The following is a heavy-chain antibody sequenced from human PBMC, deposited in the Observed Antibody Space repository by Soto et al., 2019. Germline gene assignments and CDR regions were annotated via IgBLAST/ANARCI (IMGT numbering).Heavy chain of an antibody. CDR2: IIPILGIA. Sequence: QVQLVQSGAEVKKPGSSVKVSCKASGGTFSSYTISWVRQAPGQGLEWMGRIIPILGIANYAQKFQGRVTITADKSTSTAYMELSSLRSEDTAVYYCARGRRELVPAAHYYYYYGMDVWGQGTTVTVSS. D-gene: IGHD2-2*01. V-gene: IGHV1-69*02. CDR3: ARGRRELVPAAHYYYYYGMDV. J-gene: IGHJ6*02. CDR1: GGTFSSYT.